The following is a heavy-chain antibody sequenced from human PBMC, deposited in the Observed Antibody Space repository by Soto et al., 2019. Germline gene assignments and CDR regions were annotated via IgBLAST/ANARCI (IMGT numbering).Heavy chain of an antibody. CDR2: IIPSYDRT. CDR3: ARDPSNDYGGDTFDY. D-gene: IGHD4-17*01. J-gene: IGHJ4*02. V-gene: IGHV1-69*04. CDR1: GGTFSSYA. Sequence: ASVKVSCKASGGTFSSYAIHWVRQAPGQGLEWLGKIIPSYDRTNYAQKFQGRVTVTADTYTTTAYMELSSLRSDDTAVYYCARDPSNDYGGDTFDYWGQGTPVTVSS.